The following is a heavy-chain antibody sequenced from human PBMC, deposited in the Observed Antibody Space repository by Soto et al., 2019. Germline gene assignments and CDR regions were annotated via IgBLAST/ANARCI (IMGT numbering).Heavy chain of an antibody. CDR3: ATDILTGYYDGMDV. V-gene: IGHV4-34*01. J-gene: IGHJ6*02. Sequence: SETLSLTCAVYGGSFSGYYWSWIRQPPGKGLEWIGEINHSGSTNYNPSLKSRVTISVDTSKNQFSLKLSSVTAADTAVYYCATDILTGYYDGMDVWGQGTTVTVSS. CDR2: INHSGST. CDR1: GGSFSGYY. D-gene: IGHD3-9*01.